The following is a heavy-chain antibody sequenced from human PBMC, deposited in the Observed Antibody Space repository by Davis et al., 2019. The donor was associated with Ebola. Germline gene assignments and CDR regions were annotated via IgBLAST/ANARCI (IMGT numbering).Heavy chain of an antibody. J-gene: IGHJ3*02. CDR1: GFTFSDYY. Sequence: GGSLRLSCAASGFTFSDYYMSWIRQAPGKGLEWVSYISSSGSNIYYADSVKGRFTISRNNSKNTLYLQMNSLRAEDTAVYYCARGGWELLFDAFDIWGQGTMVTVSS. CDR3: ARGGWELLFDAFDI. CDR2: ISSSGSNI. D-gene: IGHD1-26*01. V-gene: IGHV3-11*01.